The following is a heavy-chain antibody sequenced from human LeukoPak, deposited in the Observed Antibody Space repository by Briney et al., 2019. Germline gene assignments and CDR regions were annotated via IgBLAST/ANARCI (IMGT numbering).Heavy chain of an antibody. CDR2: ISSSSSYI. CDR1: GFTFSSYW. V-gene: IGHV3-21*04. J-gene: IGHJ4*02. D-gene: IGHD3-22*01. Sequence: SGGSLRLSCAASGFTFSSYWMHWVRQAPGKGLEWVSSISSSSSYIYYADSVKGRFTISRDNAKNSLYLQMNSLRAEDTAVYYCAKDPDYYDSQMGYWGQGTLVTVSS. CDR3: AKDPDYYDSQMGY.